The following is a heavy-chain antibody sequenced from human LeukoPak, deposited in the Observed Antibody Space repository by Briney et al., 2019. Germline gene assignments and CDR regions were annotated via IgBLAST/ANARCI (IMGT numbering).Heavy chain of an antibody. CDR1: GGSFCGYY. V-gene: IGHV4-34*01. J-gene: IGHJ4*02. Sequence: SETLSLTCAGYGGSFCGYYWGWIRQPPGKGLEWIGEINHSGSTDYTPYLKNRVTISVDTSKHRFSLKLSSVPAADTAVYNCATPGSTGWYALAFWGQGTLVTVSS. CDR2: INHSGST. CDR3: ATPGSTGWYALAF. D-gene: IGHD6-19*01.